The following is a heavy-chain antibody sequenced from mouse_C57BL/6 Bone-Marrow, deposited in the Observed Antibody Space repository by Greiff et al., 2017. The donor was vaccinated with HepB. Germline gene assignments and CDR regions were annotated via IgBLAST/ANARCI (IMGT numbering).Heavy chain of an antibody. J-gene: IGHJ2*01. Sequence: QVQLQQSGAELVRPGASVTLSCKASGYTFTDYEMHWVKQTPVHGLEWIGAIDPETGGTAYNQKFKGKAILTADKSSSTAYMELRSLTSEDSAVYYCFPHYYGSSPFDYWGQGTTLTVSS. V-gene: IGHV1-15*01. CDR1: GYTFTDYE. D-gene: IGHD1-1*01. CDR2: IDPETGGT. CDR3: FPHYYGSSPFDY.